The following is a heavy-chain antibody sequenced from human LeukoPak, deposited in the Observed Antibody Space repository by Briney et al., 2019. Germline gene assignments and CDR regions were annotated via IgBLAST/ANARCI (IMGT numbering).Heavy chain of an antibody. CDR1: GYTFTSYA. J-gene: IGHJ4*02. Sequence: GASVKVSCKASGYTFTSYAMHWVRQAPGQGLEWMGWINPNSGGTNYAQKFQGRVTMTRDTSISTAYMELSRLRSDDTAVYYCARGGIAAAEDYFDYWGQGTLVTVSS. D-gene: IGHD6-13*01. CDR3: ARGGIAAAEDYFDY. CDR2: INPNSGGT. V-gene: IGHV1-2*02.